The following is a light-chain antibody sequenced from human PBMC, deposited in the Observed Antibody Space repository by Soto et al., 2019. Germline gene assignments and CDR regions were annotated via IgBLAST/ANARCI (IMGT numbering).Light chain of an antibody. CDR3: QQLNSYPIT. J-gene: IGKJ5*01. CDR2: AAS. CDR1: QGISSF. Sequence: DIEVTQSPSTLSASLGDSVTIPCRASQGISSFLAWYQQKPGKAPKLLIYAASTLQSGVPSRFSGSGSGTDFTLTISSLQPEDFATYFCQQLNSYPITFGQGTRLEIK. V-gene: IGKV1-9*01.